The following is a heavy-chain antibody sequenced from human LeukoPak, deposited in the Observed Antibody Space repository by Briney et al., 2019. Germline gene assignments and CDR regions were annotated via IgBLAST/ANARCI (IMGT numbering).Heavy chain of an antibody. D-gene: IGHD3-3*01. CDR3: AKSTFGVIIIGALDI. J-gene: IGHJ3*02. V-gene: IGHV3-23*01. Sequence: GGSLRLSCVASGLTFSTYAMSWVRQAPGKGLEWVSAIGGSGGRTDYADSVKGRFTISRDNSKNTLYLQMNSLRAEDTAVYYCAKSTFGVIIIGALDIWGQGTMVTVSS. CDR2: IGGSGGRT. CDR1: GLTFSTYA.